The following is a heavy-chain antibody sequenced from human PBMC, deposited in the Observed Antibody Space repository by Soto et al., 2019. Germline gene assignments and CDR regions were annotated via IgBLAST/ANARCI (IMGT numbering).Heavy chain of an antibody. D-gene: IGHD6-19*01. CDR1: GFTFSSYV. Sequence: GGSLRLSCAASGFTFSSYVMSWVRQPPGKELEWVSTISDSASSTYYTDSVKGRFTISRDNSKNTLYLQMNSLRAEDTAIYYCAKDICAYSSGSCYFDYWGQGTLVTVSS. CDR2: ISDSASST. V-gene: IGHV3-23*01. CDR3: AKDICAYSSGSCYFDY. J-gene: IGHJ4*02.